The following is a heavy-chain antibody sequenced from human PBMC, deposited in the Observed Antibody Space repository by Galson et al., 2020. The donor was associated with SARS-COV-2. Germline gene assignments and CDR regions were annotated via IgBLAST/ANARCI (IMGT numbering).Heavy chain of an antibody. CDR3: GKEIDYYGSGRSLNYYMDV. J-gene: IGHJ6*03. CDR1: GGTFSSYG. CDR2: IIPIFGTA. D-gene: IGHD3-10*01. V-gene: IGHV1-69*13. Sequence: SLKVSCKASGGTFSSYGISWVRQAPGQGLEWMGRIIPIFGTANNAQRFQGRVTITADESTSTVYMELSSLRAEDTAVYYCGKEIDYYGSGRSLNYYMDVWGKGTTVTISS.